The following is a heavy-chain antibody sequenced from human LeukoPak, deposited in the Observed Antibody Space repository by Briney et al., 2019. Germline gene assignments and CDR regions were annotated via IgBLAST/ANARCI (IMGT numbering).Heavy chain of an antibody. CDR3: AIRPYVYRYFDL. CDR1: GCTFSSYA. J-gene: IGHJ2*01. CDR2: IIAIFGPT. Sequence: SVKLSCTASGCTFSSYAISWVRQAPGQGLEWMGGIIAIFGPTNYTQNCQGTVTLTTNESTSTAYMRLSSLRSKDTAVSVCAIRPYVYRYFDLWGRGSLVTASS. V-gene: IGHV1-69*05. D-gene: IGHD3-16*01.